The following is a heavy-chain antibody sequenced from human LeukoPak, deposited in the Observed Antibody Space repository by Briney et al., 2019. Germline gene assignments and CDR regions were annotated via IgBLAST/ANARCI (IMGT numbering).Heavy chain of an antibody. CDR1: GFTFSSYA. Sequence: PGGSLRLSCAASGFTFSSYAMSWVRQAPGKGLEWVAVISYDGSNKYYADSVKGRFTISRDNSKNTLYLQMNSLRAEDTAVYYCARERRYCSGGSCYASRNFDYWGQGTLVTVSS. V-gene: IGHV3-30*04. CDR3: ARERRYCSGGSCYASRNFDY. D-gene: IGHD2-15*01. CDR2: ISYDGSNK. J-gene: IGHJ4*02.